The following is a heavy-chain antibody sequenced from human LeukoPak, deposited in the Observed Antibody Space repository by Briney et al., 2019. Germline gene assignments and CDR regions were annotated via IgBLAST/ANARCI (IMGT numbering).Heavy chain of an antibody. Sequence: ASVKVSCKASGYTFTGYYMHWVRQAPGQGLEWMGWINPNSGGTNYAQKFQGRVTMTRDTSISTAYMELSRLRSDDTAVYYCARDDRQGVGYYYGSGSYSKDYWGQGTLVTVSS. D-gene: IGHD3-10*01. V-gene: IGHV1-2*02. J-gene: IGHJ4*02. CDR2: INPNSGGT. CDR3: ARDDRQGVGYYYGSGSYSKDY. CDR1: GYTFTGYY.